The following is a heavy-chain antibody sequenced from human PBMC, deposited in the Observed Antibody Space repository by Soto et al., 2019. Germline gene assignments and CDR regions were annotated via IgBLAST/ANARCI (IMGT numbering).Heavy chain of an antibody. J-gene: IGHJ4*02. CDR2: DNGGGGKT. V-gene: IGHV3-23*01. Sequence: EVQLLESGGGLVQPGGSLRLSCAASGFTFSNYAMTWVRQAPGKGLEWGSGDNGGGGKTYYGDSVKGRFTMFRDETENTLNLQMIKLRAEDTATYYCAKAQYSGYAVSLSLDSWGQGILVTVSS. CDR3: AKAQYSGYAVSLSLDS. CDR1: GFTFSNYA. D-gene: IGHD5-12*01.